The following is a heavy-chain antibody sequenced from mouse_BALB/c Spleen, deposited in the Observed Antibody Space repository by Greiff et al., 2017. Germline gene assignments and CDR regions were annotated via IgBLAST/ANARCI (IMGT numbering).Heavy chain of an antibody. CDR1: GYAFTNYL. CDR3: ARQYGNYVYAMDY. V-gene: IGHV1-54*01. D-gene: IGHD2-10*02. CDR2: INPGSGGT. J-gene: IGHJ4*01. Sequence: VQLQQSGAELVRPGTSVKVSCKASGYAFTNYLIEWVKQRPGQGLEWIGVINPGSGGTNYNEKFKGKATLTADKSSSTAYMQLSSLTSDDSAVYFCARQYGNYVYAMDYWGQGTTVTVSS.